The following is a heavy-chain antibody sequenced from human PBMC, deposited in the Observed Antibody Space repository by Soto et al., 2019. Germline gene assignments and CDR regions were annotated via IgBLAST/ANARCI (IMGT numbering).Heavy chain of an antibody. J-gene: IGHJ4*01. CDR1: GDSMNIDDYY. D-gene: IGHD2-2*01. Sequence: SETLSLTCKVSGDSMNIDDYYWGWIRQPPGKGLEWIGSIHYTGDTYYSPSLKSRVTISRDASMNQFSLRLTSVNVADTAMYYCARQATTSWSYWGQGTLVTVSS. CDR3: ARQATTSWSY. V-gene: IGHV4-39*01. CDR2: IHYTGDT.